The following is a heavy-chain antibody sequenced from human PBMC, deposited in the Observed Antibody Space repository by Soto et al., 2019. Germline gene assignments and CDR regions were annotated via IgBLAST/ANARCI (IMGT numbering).Heavy chain of an antibody. CDR3: AKRRGVGLTRSSIDY. D-gene: IGHD1-26*01. CDR2: IDPIGGDT. Sequence: QVQLVQSGAEVRKPGASVKASCKASGYTFNRHYIQWVRQAPGQGLEWMGMIDPIGGDTNYAKKFQGRVALTSDTSTSTVYMELSSLRSEDTTVYYCAKRRGVGLTRSSIDYWGPGTLVSVPS. J-gene: IGHJ4*02. CDR1: GYTFNRHY. V-gene: IGHV1-46*02.